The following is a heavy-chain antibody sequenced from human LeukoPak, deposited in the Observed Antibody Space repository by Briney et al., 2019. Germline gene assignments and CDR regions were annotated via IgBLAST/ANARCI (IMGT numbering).Heavy chain of an antibody. Sequence: GGSLRLSCAASGFTFSSYAMSWVRQAPGKGLEWVSTSGSDGSTYYADSVKGRFTISRDNSKNTLYLQMNSLRVEDTAVYYCAKMEQWVTFDYWGQGTLVTVSS. V-gene: IGHV3-23*01. D-gene: IGHD6-19*01. CDR1: GFTFSSYA. CDR2: TSGSDGST. J-gene: IGHJ4*02. CDR3: AKMEQWVTFDY.